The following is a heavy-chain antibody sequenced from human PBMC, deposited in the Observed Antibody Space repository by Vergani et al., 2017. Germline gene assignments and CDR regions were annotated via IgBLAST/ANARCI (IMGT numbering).Heavy chain of an antibody. CDR1: GGSFSGYY. J-gene: IGHJ4*02. V-gene: IGHV4-34*01. Sequence: QVQLQQWGAGLLKPSETLSLTCAVYGGSFSGYYWSWIRQPPGKGLEWIGHIHTGGSTDLNPSFKIRVSISVDTSKSQFSLKLNSVTVADTAVYYCARSRPYCTSGSCPAIWGQGTLVTVSS. D-gene: IGHD2-15*01. CDR3: ARSRPYCTSGSCPAI. CDR2: IHTGGST.